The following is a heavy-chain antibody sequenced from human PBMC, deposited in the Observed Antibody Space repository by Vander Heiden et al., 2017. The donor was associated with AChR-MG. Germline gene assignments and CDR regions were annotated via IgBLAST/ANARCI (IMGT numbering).Heavy chain of an antibody. J-gene: IGHJ4*02. Sequence: QVQLVQSGAEVKRPGASVKVSCKAPGYTFTHYYMHWWRQAPGQGLEWMGIINPTSGTTSYTQKFQGRVTMTSDTSTSTVYMELSTLGSEDTATYYCARAVAGMPFFAYWGQGTFVTVSS. D-gene: IGHD6-19*01. CDR2: INPTSGTT. V-gene: IGHV1-46*01. CDR1: GYTFTHYY. CDR3: ARAVAGMPFFAY.